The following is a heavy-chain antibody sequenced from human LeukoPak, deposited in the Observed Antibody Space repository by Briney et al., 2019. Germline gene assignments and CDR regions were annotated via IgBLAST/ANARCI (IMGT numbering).Heavy chain of an antibody. Sequence: SETLSLTCAVYGGSFSGYYWSWIRQPPGKGLEWIGEINHSGSTNYNPSLKSRVTISVDTSKNQFPLKLSSVTAADTAVYYCARGRITVYYYNYYYMDVWGKGTTVTVSS. CDR3: ARGRITVYYYNYYYMDV. V-gene: IGHV4-34*01. J-gene: IGHJ6*03. CDR2: INHSGST. CDR1: GGSFSGYY. D-gene: IGHD3-3*01.